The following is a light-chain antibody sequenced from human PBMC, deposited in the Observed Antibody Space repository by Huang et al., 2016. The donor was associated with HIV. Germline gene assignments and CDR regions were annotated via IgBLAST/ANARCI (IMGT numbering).Light chain of an antibody. Sequence: DIQMTQYPSSLSASVGDRVSISCRAGQDINTFLNCYQQQPGKAPKLLIYGASTLQSGVPSRFRGSGSVTDFTLTITSLQPEDIATYYCQQSFTTPPISFGQGTRLDIK. CDR2: GAS. J-gene: IGKJ5*01. V-gene: IGKV1-39*01. CDR3: QQSFTTPPIS. CDR1: QDINTF.